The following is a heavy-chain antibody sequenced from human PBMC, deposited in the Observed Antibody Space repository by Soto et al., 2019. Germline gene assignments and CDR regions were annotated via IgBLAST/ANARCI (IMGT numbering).Heavy chain of an antibody. J-gene: IGHJ6*02. CDR2: IYTKRNT. CDR3: ALAFGAVAGNGNFYYNLDA. Sequence: PVGSLRLSCAASGFTVSSNYMSWVRQARGKGLEWVSVIYTKRNTYYAASVKGPFTISSDSSNNTLFLQMNRLRDEDTAVYYCALAFGAVAGNGNFYYNLDAWGQGTAVTVSS. CDR1: GFTVSSNY. V-gene: IGHV3-53*01. D-gene: IGHD6-19*01.